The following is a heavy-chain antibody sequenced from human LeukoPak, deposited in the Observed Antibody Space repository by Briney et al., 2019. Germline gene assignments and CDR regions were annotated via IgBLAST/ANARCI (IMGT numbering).Heavy chain of an antibody. CDR2: ISYGGNNE. CDR3: ARGGNPIYYYYLDV. D-gene: IGHD1-1*01. J-gene: IGHJ6*03. CDR1: GLTFSSSP. V-gene: IGHV3-30-3*01. Sequence: GGSLRLSCAASGLTFSSSPMHWVRQAPGKGLEWVAVISYGGNNEDYADSVKGRFTISRDNSKNTLYLQMNSLRAEDTAVYHCARGGNPIYYYYLDVWGKGTTVSVSS.